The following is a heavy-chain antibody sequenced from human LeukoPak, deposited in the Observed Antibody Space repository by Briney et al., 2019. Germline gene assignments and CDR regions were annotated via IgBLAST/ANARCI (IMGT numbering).Heavy chain of an antibody. CDR2: INPSGGST. Sequence: ASVKVSCKASGDTFTGYYMHWVRQAPGQGLEWMGIINPSGGSTSYAQKFQGRVTMTRDTSTSTVYMELSSLRSEDTAVYYCARVPPTIFGVVTSGDWYFDLWGRGTLVTASS. D-gene: IGHD3-3*01. V-gene: IGHV1-46*03. CDR1: GDTFTGYY. CDR3: ARVPPTIFGVVTSGDWYFDL. J-gene: IGHJ2*01.